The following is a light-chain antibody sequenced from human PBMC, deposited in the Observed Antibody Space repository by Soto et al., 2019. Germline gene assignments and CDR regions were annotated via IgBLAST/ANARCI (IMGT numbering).Light chain of an antibody. J-gene: IGLJ2*01. CDR1: SSDVGGYNY. Sequence: QSALTQPASVSGSPGQSITISCTGTSSDVGGYNYVSWYQQHPGKAPTLMIYDVSNRPSGVSNRFYGSKSGNTASLTISGLQAEDEADYYCSSYTSSRGVVFGGGTKVTVL. V-gene: IGLV2-14*01. CDR3: SSYTSSRGVV. CDR2: DVS.